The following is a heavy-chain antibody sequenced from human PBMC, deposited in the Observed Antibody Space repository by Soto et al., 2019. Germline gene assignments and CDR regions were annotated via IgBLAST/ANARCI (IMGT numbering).Heavy chain of an antibody. Sequence: EVQLVESGGGLVQPGGSLRLSCAASGFTFSSYSMNWVRQAPGKGLEWVSYISSSSSTIYYADSVKSRFTISRDNAKNSLYLQMNSLRDEDTAVYYCAREAGTWHLPLNWFDPWGQGTLVTVSS. CDR1: GFTFSSYS. D-gene: IGHD6-19*01. CDR2: ISSSSSTI. CDR3: AREAGTWHLPLNWFDP. J-gene: IGHJ5*02. V-gene: IGHV3-48*02.